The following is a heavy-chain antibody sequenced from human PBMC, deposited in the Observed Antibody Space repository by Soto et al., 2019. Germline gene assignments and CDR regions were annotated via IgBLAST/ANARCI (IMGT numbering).Heavy chain of an antibody. Sequence: ASVKVSCKASGYTFTGYYMHWVRQAPGQGLEWMGWINPNSGGTNYAQKFQGRVTMTRDTSISTAYMELSRLRSDDTAVYYCARGERDCYGDYYYYGIAVWAQGTTVTAP. V-gene: IGHV1-2*02. D-gene: IGHD2-21*01. CDR3: ARGERDCYGDYYYYGIAV. CDR1: GYTFTGYY. J-gene: IGHJ6*02. CDR2: INPNSGGT.